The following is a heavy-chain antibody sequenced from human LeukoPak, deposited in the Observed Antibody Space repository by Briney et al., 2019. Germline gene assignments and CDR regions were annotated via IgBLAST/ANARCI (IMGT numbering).Heavy chain of an antibody. CDR1: GFTFSSYS. CDR2: IGSSSSTI. V-gene: IGHV3-48*01. D-gene: IGHD3-3*01. Sequence: SGGSLRLSCAASGFTFSSYSMNWVRQAPGKGLEWVSYIGSSSSTIYYADSVKGRFTISRDNAKNSLYLQMNSLRAEDTAVYYCARDDVRYYDFWSGYYERFDYWGQGTLVTVSS. J-gene: IGHJ4*02. CDR3: ARDDVRYYDFWSGYYERFDY.